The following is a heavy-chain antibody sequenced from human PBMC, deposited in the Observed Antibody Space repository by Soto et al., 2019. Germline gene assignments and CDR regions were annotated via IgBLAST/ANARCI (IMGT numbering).Heavy chain of an antibody. CDR3: GRDSYDFWSGYPNWFDP. V-gene: IGHV3-7*03. CDR1: GFTVSSYW. J-gene: IGHJ5*02. CDR2: IKQDASEK. Sequence: XERLGLSCAASGFTVSSYWMSWVRQAPGKGLEWVANIKQDASEKYYVDSVKGGFTISRDNAKNSLYLQMNSLRAEDTAVYYCGRDSYDFWSGYPNWFDPWGQGTLVTVSS. D-gene: IGHD3-3*01.